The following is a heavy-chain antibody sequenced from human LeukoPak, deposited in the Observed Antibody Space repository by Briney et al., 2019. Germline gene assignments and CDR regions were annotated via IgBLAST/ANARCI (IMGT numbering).Heavy chain of an antibody. CDR1: GYTFTSYG. V-gene: IGHV1-18*01. CDR3: ARVGGRLRFLEWLLRPYYYYYMDV. D-gene: IGHD3-3*01. CDR2: ISAYNGNT. J-gene: IGHJ6*03. Sequence: ASVKVSCKASGYTFTSYGISWVRQAPGQGLEWTGWISAYNGNTNYAQKLQGRVTMTTDTSTSTAYMELRSLRSDDTAVYYCARVGGRLRFLEWLLRPYYYYYMDVWGKGTTVTVSS.